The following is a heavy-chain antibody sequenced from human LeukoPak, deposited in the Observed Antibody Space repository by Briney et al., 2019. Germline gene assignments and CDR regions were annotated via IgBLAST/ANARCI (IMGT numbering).Heavy chain of an antibody. CDR2: IYYSGST. CDR1: GGSISSSSYY. V-gene: IGHV4-39*01. J-gene: IGHJ3*02. Sequence: SETLSLTCTVSGGSISSSSYYWGWIRQPPGKGLEWIGSIYYSGSTYYNPSLKSRVTISVDTSKNQFSLKLSSVTAADTAVYYCARRYYDSNHDAFDIWGQGTMVTVSS. D-gene: IGHD3-22*01. CDR3: ARRYYDSNHDAFDI.